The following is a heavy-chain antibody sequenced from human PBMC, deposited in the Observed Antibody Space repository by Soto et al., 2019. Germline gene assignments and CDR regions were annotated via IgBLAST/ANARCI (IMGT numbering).Heavy chain of an antibody. V-gene: IGHV3-53*04. CDR1: GFTVSSNY. J-gene: IGHJ3*02. D-gene: IGHD4-17*01. CDR2: IYSGGST. CDR3: ARDGPYGDYAAFDI. Sequence: GGSLRLSCAASGFTVSSNYMSWVRQAPGKGLEWVSVIYSGGSTYYADSVKGRFTISRHNSKNTLYLQMNSLRAEDTAVYYCARDGPYGDYAAFDIWGQGTMVTVSS.